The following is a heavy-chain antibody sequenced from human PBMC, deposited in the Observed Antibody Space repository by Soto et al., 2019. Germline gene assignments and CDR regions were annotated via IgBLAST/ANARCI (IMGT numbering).Heavy chain of an antibody. D-gene: IGHD6-13*01. Sequence: QVQLVQSGAEVKKPGSSVKVSCKASGGTFSSYAISWVRQAPGQGLEWMGGIIPIFGTANYAQKFQGRVTITADESTSTAYMELSSLRSEETAVYYCARELRLGVAAAGDYYYYGMDVWGQGTTVTVSS. V-gene: IGHV1-69*01. CDR3: ARELRLGVAAAGDYYYYGMDV. CDR2: IIPIFGTA. J-gene: IGHJ6*02. CDR1: GGTFSSYA.